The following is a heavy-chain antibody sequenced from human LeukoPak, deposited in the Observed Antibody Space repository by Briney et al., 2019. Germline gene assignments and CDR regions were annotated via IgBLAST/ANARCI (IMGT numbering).Heavy chain of an antibody. CDR2: THHDGTK. V-gene: IGHV3-30*02. CDR3: AKDTNAFSCDH. J-gene: IGHJ4*02. Sequence: PGGSLRLSCAASGFTFSSYAMYWVRQAPGKGLEWVALTHHDGTKYYSDSVKGRFTVSRDNSKNTAYLQMNSLRAEDTAVYYCAKDTNAFSCDHWGQGTLVTVSS. CDR1: GFTFSSYA. D-gene: IGHD2-2*01.